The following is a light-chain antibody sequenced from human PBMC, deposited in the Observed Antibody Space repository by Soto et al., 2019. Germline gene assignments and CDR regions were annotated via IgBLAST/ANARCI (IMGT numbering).Light chain of an antibody. CDR1: QSLSNN. V-gene: IGKV3-15*01. J-gene: IGKJ1*01. Sequence: EIVMTHSPATLSVSPGERATLSCRASQSLSNNLAWYQQKPGQAPRLLIYGASTRATGIPARFSGSGSGTEFTLTISSLQSEDSAVYYCQQYHHWRTFGQGTKVEIK. CDR2: GAS. CDR3: QQYHHWRT.